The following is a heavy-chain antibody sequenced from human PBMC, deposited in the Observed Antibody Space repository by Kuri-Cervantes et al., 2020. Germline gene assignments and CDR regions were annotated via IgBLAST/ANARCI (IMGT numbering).Heavy chain of an antibody. CDR2: IKSKTDGGTT. Sequence: GGSLRLSCAASGFTFSSYEMNWVRQAPGKGLEWVGRIKSKTDGGTTDYAAPVKGRFTISRDDSKNTLYLQMNSLKTEDTAVYYCTTDSLSGGWYVVFDYWGQGTLVTVSS. D-gene: IGHD6-19*01. J-gene: IGHJ4*02. CDR3: TTDSLSGGWYVVFDY. V-gene: IGHV3-15*01. CDR1: GFTFSSYE.